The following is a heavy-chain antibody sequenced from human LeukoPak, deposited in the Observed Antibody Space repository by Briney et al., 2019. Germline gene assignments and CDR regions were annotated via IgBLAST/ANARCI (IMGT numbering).Heavy chain of an antibody. CDR1: GGSISSSSYY. Sequence: SETLSLTRTVSGGSISSSSYYWGWIRQPPGKGLEWIGSIYYSGSTYYNPSLKSRVTISVDTSKNQFSLKLSSVTAADTAVYYCAREPAVAGTGTFDIWGQGTMVTVSS. D-gene: IGHD6-19*01. CDR3: AREPAVAGTGTFDI. J-gene: IGHJ3*02. V-gene: IGHV4-39*07. CDR2: IYYSGST.